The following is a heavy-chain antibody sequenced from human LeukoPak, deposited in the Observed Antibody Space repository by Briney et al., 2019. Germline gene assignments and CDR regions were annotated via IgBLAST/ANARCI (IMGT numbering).Heavy chain of an antibody. V-gene: IGHV3-30*18. Sequence: GGSLRLSCAASGITFSSYGMHWVRQAPGKGLEWVAVISYDGSNKYYADSVKGRFTISRDNSKNTLYLQMNSLRAEDTAVYYCAKSGIAVAASFDYWGQETLVTVSS. J-gene: IGHJ4*02. CDR1: GITFSSYG. CDR3: AKSGIAVAASFDY. D-gene: IGHD6-19*01. CDR2: ISYDGSNK.